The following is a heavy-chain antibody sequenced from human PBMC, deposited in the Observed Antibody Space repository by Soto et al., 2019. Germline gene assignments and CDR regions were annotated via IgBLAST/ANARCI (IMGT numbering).Heavy chain of an antibody. CDR2: ISYDGSNK. CDR3: AKEADYYDSSGYHDY. J-gene: IGHJ4*02. V-gene: IGHV3-30*18. CDR1: GFTFSSYG. Sequence: QVQLVESGGGVVQPGRSLRLSYAASGFTFSSYGMHWVRQAPGKGLEWVAVISYDGSNKYYADSVKGRFTISRDNSKNTLYLQMNSLRAEDTAVYYCAKEADYYDSSGYHDYWGQGTLVTVSS. D-gene: IGHD3-22*01.